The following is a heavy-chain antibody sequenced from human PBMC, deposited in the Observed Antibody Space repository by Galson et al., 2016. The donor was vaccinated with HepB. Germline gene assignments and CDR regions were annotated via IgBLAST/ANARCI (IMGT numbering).Heavy chain of an antibody. Sequence: SLRLSCAASGFTFTSYGIHWVRQAPGRGLEWVAIISHDGRNTDYAVSVKGRFTISRDISENTVYLQMNSLRPEDTAVYFCAKDSRWSYHYYNYYYMDVWGKGTTVTVSS. CDR2: ISHDGRNT. CDR1: GFTFTSYG. CDR3: AKDSRWSYHYYNYYYMDV. V-gene: IGHV3-30*18. D-gene: IGHD1-26*01. J-gene: IGHJ6*03.